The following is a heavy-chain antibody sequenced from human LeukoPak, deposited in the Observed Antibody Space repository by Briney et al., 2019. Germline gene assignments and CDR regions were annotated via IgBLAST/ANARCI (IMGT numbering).Heavy chain of an antibody. J-gene: IGHJ4*02. CDR3: ARDPFNMWGGYYFDY. Sequence: ASVKVSCKASGYTFTDYYMHWVRQAPGQGLEWMGWINPDSGDTNYAQKFQGRVTMTGATSISTAYMELSRLRSDDTAVYHCARDPFNMWGGYYFDYWGQGTLVTVSS. V-gene: IGHV1-2*02. CDR2: INPDSGDT. CDR1: GYTFTDYY. D-gene: IGHD1-26*01.